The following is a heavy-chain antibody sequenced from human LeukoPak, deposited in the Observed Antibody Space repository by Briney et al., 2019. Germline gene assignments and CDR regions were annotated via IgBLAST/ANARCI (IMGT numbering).Heavy chain of an antibody. V-gene: IGHV3-53*01. J-gene: IGHJ6*03. D-gene: IGHD3-10*01. CDR3: ASGSGSYRTPYYYMDV. CDR2: IYSGGST. CDR1: GFTVSSNY. Sequence: GGSLRLSCVASGFTVSSNYMSRVRQAPGKGLEWVSVIYSGGSTYYADSVKGRFTISRDNSKNTLYLQMNSLRAEDTAVYYCASGSGSYRTPYYYMDVWGTGTTVTVSS.